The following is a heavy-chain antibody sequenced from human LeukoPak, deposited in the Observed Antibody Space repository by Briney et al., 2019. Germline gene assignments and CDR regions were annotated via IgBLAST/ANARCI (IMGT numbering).Heavy chain of an antibody. V-gene: IGHV3-7*03. CDR2: IKQDGSEK. Sequence: GGSLRLSCAASGFTFSSYWMSWVRQAPGKGLEWVANIKQDGSEKYYVDSVKGRFTISRDNAKNSLYLQMNSLRAEDTAVYFCARDLRDYVWGRYRFFRQDWFHRWVQAALVSVSS. CDR1: GFTFSSYW. CDR3: ARDLRDYVWGRYRFFRQDWFHR. D-gene: IGHD3-16*02. J-gene: IGHJ5*02.